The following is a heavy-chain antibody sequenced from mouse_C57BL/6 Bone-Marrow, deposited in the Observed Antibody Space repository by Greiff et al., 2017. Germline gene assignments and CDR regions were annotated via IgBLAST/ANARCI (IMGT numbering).Heavy chain of an antibody. Sequence: QVQLKQSGAELARPGASVKLSCKASGYTFTSYGISWVKQRPGQGLEWIGAIYPRSGNTYYNEKFKGKATLTADNSSSTAYMELRSLTSEDSAVYFCAREGGNYDGDLYYFEYWGQGTTLTVSS. CDR1: GYTFTSYG. D-gene: IGHD2-3*01. J-gene: IGHJ2*01. CDR3: AREGGNYDGDLYYFEY. V-gene: IGHV1-81*01. CDR2: IYPRSGNT.